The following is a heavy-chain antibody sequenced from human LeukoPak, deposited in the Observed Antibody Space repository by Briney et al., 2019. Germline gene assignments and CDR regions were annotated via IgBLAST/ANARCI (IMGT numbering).Heavy chain of an antibody. V-gene: IGHV4-59*08. CDR3: ARHGGSGSFDY. Sequence: SETLSLTCTVPGGSITTYYWSWSRKPPGKGLELIEYSDYSTTTTPYPSLKSRVTISVDPSKNYFSLRLTSVTAADTAVYYCARHGGSGSFDYWGQGTLVTVSS. CDR2: SDYSTTT. J-gene: IGHJ4*02. CDR1: GGSITTYY. D-gene: IGHD3-3*01.